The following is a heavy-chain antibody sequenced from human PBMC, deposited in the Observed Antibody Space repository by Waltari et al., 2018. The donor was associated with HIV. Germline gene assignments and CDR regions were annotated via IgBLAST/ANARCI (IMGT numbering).Heavy chain of an antibody. D-gene: IGHD5-12*01. CDR3: ARTFTVATISPLLH. CDR2: INSDGSST. Sequence: EVQLVESGGGLVQPGGSLRLSSAASGFTFSSYWMHLVRQVPGKGLVWGSRINSDGSSTTYADSVKGRFTISRDNAKSTLYLQMNSLRDEDTAVYYCARTFTVATISPLLHWGQGTLVTVSS. V-gene: IGHV3-74*01. CDR1: GFTFSSYW. J-gene: IGHJ4*02.